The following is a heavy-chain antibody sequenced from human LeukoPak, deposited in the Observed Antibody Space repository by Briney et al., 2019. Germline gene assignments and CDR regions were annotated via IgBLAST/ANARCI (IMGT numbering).Heavy chain of an antibody. V-gene: IGHV4-38-2*01. J-gene: IGHJ4*02. CDR3: ARLGRAIRYFDWLLYLDY. CDR2: IYHSGST. Sequence: SETLSLTCAVSGYSLSSGYYWGWIRQPPGKGLEWIGSIYHSGSTYYNPSLKSRVTISVDTSKNQFSLKLSSVTAADTAVYYCARLGRAIRYFDWLLYLDYWGQGTLVTVSS. CDR1: GYSLSSGYY. D-gene: IGHD3-9*01.